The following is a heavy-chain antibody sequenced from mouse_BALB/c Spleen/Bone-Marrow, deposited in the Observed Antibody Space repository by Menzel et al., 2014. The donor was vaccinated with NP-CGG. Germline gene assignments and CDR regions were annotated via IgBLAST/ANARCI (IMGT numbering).Heavy chain of an antibody. CDR3: ATYGYSYWYFDV. CDR1: GYLFSGNN. J-gene: IGHJ1*01. Sequence: FGPELVKPGALVWISCRASGYLFSGNNMNWGKQSNGKSLEWIGNIDPYYGGTTYNQKYKGKATLTVDKSSSTAYMQLKSLTSEDSAVYYCATYGYSYWYFDVWGAGTTVTVSS. CDR2: IDPYYGGT. V-gene: IGHV1-39*01. D-gene: IGHD1-1*01.